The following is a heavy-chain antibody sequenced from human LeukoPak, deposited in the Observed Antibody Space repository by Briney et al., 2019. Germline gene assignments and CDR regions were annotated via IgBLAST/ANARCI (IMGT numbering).Heavy chain of an antibody. CDR1: GYTFSGYY. CDR2: INPNSGGT. D-gene: IGHD3-22*01. Sequence: ASVKLSCKASGYTFSGYYMNWVRQAPGQGLEWMGWINPNSGGTNSAVKFQGRVTMTRDTSISTAYMELSRLRFDDTAVYYCASGSSYDSSGRGFDYWGQGTLVTVSS. CDR3: ASGSSYDSSGRGFDY. V-gene: IGHV1-2*02. J-gene: IGHJ4*02.